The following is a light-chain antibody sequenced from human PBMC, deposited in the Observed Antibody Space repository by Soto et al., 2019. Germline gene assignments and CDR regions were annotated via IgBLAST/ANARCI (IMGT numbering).Light chain of an antibody. J-gene: IGKJ4*01. CDR1: QDISTY. CDR2: AAY. V-gene: IGKV1-27*01. CDR3: QKYDNAPLT. Sequence: DIQMTQAPSSLSASAGDRVTITCRARQDISTYLAWYQQKPGKVPKLLISAAYTLQSGVPPRFSGSGSETDFTLTISSLQPEDVATYYCQKYDNAPLTFGGGTKVEIK.